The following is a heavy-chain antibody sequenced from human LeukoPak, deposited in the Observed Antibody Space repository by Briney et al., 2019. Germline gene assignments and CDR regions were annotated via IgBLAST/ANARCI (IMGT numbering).Heavy chain of an antibody. CDR2: TNTNTGNP. Sequence: ASVKVSCKASGYSFTSSVMNWVRQAPGQGLEWMGWTNTNTGNPTYVEGFTGRFVFSLDTSVSTAYLQISSLETEDIAVYYCARSLTYDGDHPPFDYWGQGTLVTVSS. J-gene: IGHJ4*02. V-gene: IGHV7-4-1*02. CDR3: ARSLTYDGDHPPFDY. D-gene: IGHD4-17*01. CDR1: GYSFTSSV.